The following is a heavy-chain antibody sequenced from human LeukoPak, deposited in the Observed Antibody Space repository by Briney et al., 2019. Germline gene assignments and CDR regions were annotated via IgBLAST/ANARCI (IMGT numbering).Heavy chain of an antibody. J-gene: IGHJ4*02. D-gene: IGHD3-22*01. Sequence: SETLSLTCTVSGGSISSYYWSWIRQPPGKGLEWIGYIYYSGSTNYNPSLKSRVTISVDTSKNQFSLKLSSVTAADTAVYYCASYDSSGYYPLFDYWGQGTLVTVSS. CDR2: IYYSGST. CDR3: ASYDSSGYYPLFDY. CDR1: GGSISSYY. V-gene: IGHV4-59*01.